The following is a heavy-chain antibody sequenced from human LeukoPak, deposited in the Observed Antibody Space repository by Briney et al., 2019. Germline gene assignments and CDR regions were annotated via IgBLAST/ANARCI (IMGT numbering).Heavy chain of an antibody. V-gene: IGHV4-61*02. D-gene: IGHD2-2*02. CDR1: GGSISSGSYY. CDR3: AREYCSSTSCYRGDAFDI. J-gene: IGHJ3*02. Sequence: SETLSLTCTVSGGSISSGSYYWRWIRQPAGKGLEWIGRIYTSGSTNYNPSLRSRVTMSVDTSKNQFSLKLSSVTAADTAVYYCAREYCSSTSCYRGDAFDIWGQGTMVTVSS. CDR2: IYTSGST.